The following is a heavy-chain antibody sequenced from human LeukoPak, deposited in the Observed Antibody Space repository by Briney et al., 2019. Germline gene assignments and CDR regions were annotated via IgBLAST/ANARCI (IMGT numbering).Heavy chain of an antibody. CDR2: ISTDGSST. CDR3: ARDCDTSGCDF. CDR1: GFTLSDYW. V-gene: IGHV3-74*01. D-gene: IGHD3-22*01. J-gene: IGHJ4*02. Sequence: GGSLRLSCAASGFTLSDYWMHWVRQAPGKGLVWVSRISTDGSSTTNADSVKGRFTIYRDNAKNMVYLQMNSLRVEDTAVYYCARDCDTSGCDFWGQGTLVTVSS.